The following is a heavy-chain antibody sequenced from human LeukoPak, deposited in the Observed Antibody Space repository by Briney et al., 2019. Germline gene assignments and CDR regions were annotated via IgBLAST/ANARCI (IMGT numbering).Heavy chain of an antibody. CDR3: ARGDSYGYYFDY. CDR2: IGTAGDT. D-gene: IGHD5-18*01. Sequence: GGSLRLSCAASGFTFGSYDMHWVRQATGKGLEWVSAIGTAGDTYYPGSVKGRFTISRENAKSSLYLQMNSLRAGDTAVYYCARGDSYGYYFDYWGQGTLVTVSS. CDR1: GFTFGSYD. V-gene: IGHV3-13*01. J-gene: IGHJ4*02.